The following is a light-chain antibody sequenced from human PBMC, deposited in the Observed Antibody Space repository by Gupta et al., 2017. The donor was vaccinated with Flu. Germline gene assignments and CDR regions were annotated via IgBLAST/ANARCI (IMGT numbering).Light chain of an antibody. J-gene: IGKJ4*01. V-gene: IGKV1-9*01. CDR1: QGISTY. CDR2: AAS. Sequence: DIQLTQSPSFLSASVGDRVTITCRASQGISTYLAWYKQKPGKAPRLLIYAASTLQRGVTSRFSGSGDGTEFTLTISSRQPEDFEAYSCQRRNSDPQMFTFGGGTKVEIK. CDR3: QRRNSDPQMFT.